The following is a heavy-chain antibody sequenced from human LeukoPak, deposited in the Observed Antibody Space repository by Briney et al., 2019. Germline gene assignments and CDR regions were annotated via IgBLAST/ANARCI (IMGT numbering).Heavy chain of an antibody. CDR3: TRAGAYYYDSSGPDY. V-gene: IGHV3-7*01. J-gene: IGHJ4*02. Sequence: GGSLRLSCVASGFTFSNYWMSWVRQAPGKGLEWVANIKQDGSEKYYVDSVKGRFTISRDNAKNSLYLQMNSLRAEDTAVYYCTRAGAYYYDSSGPDYWGQGTLVTVSS. CDR1: GFTFSNYW. D-gene: IGHD3-22*01. CDR2: IKQDGSEK.